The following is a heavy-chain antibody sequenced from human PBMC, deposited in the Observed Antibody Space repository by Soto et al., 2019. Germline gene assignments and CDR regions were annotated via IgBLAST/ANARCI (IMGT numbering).Heavy chain of an antibody. Sequence: SETLSLTCTVSGGSISGYYWSWIRQPAGKAPEWIGRIYTGGDTHYNPSLKSRVTMSVDTSKNQFSLKLNSVTAADTAVYFCARDIAAASLGAHYFNSWSQGTLVTVSS. CDR3: ARDIAAASLGAHYFNS. J-gene: IGHJ4*02. CDR1: GGSISGYY. CDR2: IYTGGDT. V-gene: IGHV4-4*07. D-gene: IGHD6-13*01.